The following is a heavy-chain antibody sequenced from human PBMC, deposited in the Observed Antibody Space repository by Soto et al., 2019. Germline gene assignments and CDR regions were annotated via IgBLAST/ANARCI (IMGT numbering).Heavy chain of an antibody. D-gene: IGHD1-26*01. CDR1: GFTFSNYW. V-gene: IGHV3-74*01. CDR2: INNDGSRT. J-gene: IGHJ4*02. CDR3: GTTFEY. Sequence: GGSLRLSCAASGFTFSNYWIHWVRQVPGEGLVWVSSINNDGSRTWYADSVRGRIAMSRDNARNLVSLQMKSLRAEDTAVYYCGTTFEYWGQGALVTVSS.